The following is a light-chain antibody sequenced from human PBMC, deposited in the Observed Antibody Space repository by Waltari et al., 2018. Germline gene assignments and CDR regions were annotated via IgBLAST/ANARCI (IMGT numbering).Light chain of an antibody. CDR3: LSRDISSTRF. CDR1: RIRRNS. Sequence: SSELPQDPTVSVALGQTVRITSQGARIRRNSASWYQQRPGQAPVLVFYGQDNRPSGIPDRFSGSTSGDTATLTITGTQAEDEADYYCLSRDISSTRFFGGGTRLTV. V-gene: IGLV3-19*01. CDR2: GQD. J-gene: IGLJ2*01.